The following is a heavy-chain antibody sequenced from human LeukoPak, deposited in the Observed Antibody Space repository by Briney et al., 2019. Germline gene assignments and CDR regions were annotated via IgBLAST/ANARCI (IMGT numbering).Heavy chain of an antibody. CDR3: ARQVTTYYYDSSGYTIFDY. Sequence: SETLSLTCTVSGGSISSSSYYWGWIRQPPGKGLEWIGSIYYSGSTYYNPSLKSRVTISVNTSKNQFSLKLSSVTAADTAVYYCARQVTTYYYDSSGYTIFDYWGQGTLVTVSS. CDR1: GGSISSSSYY. D-gene: IGHD3-22*01. V-gene: IGHV4-39*01. CDR2: IYYSGST. J-gene: IGHJ4*02.